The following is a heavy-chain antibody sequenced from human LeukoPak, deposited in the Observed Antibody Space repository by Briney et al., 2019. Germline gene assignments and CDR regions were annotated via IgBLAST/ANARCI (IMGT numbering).Heavy chain of an antibody. CDR2: INPNSGGT. V-gene: IGHV1-2*02. CDR1: GYTFTGYY. D-gene: IGHD6-13*01. Sequence: GASVKVSCKASGYTFTGYYMHWVRQAPGQGLEWMGWINPNSGGTNYAQKFQGRVTMTRDTSISTAYMELSRLRSDDTAVYYCARGIAAAEHGYFDYWGQGTLVTVSS. CDR3: ARGIAAAEHGYFDY. J-gene: IGHJ4*02.